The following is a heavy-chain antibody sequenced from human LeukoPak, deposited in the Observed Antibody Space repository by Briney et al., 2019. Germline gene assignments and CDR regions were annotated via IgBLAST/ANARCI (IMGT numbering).Heavy chain of an antibody. Sequence: GASVPVSCKACGYTYTSYGIRGVRQAPGRGREWMGWISAYKGNMNYAKKLQGRVTMSTDTSTSTADMELRSLRSDDTAVYDCARDAQLLLYTEWSPDYYYGMDVWGQGTTVTVSS. CDR3: ARDAQLLLYTEWSPDYYYGMDV. V-gene: IGHV1-18*01. CDR1: GYTYTSYG. CDR2: ISAYKGNM. J-gene: IGHJ6*02. D-gene: IGHD3-22*01.